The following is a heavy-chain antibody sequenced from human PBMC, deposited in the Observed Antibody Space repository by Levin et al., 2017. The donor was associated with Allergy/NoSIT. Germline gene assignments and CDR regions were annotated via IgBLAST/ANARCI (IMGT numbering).Heavy chain of an antibody. D-gene: IGHD6-13*01. CDR2: IRSKANSYAT. CDR3: ILPGIAAAGQTGTRNDY. J-gene: IGHJ4*02. V-gene: IGHV3-73*01. CDR1: GFTFSGSA. Sequence: PGGSLRLSCAASGFTFSGSAMHWVRQASGKGLEWVGRIRSKANSYATAYAASVKGRFTISRDDSKNTAYLQMNSLKTEDTAVYYCILPGIAAAGQTGTRNDYWGQGTLVTVSS.